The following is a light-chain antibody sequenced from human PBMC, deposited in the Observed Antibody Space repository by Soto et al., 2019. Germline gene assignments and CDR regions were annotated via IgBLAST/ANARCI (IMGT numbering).Light chain of an antibody. CDR1: QSAGNF. CDR3: QQHNQWPIT. Sequence: IVMTQSPATLSASPGETASLSCRASQSAGNFLAWYQQKPGQAPRLLIYYISTRATGIPARFSGSGSGTEFTLTINSLQSEDSAVYYCQQHNQWPITFGQGTRLEIK. V-gene: IGKV3D-15*01. J-gene: IGKJ5*01. CDR2: YIS.